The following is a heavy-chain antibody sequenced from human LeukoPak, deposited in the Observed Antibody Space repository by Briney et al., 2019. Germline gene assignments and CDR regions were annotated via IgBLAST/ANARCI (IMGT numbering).Heavy chain of an antibody. D-gene: IGHD6-13*01. CDR3: ARGGYSSSWHFDY. Sequence: SETLSLTCTVSGGSISSYYWSWIRQPPGKGMEWIGYIYYSGSTNYNPSLKSRVTISVDTSKNQFSLKLSSVTAADTAVYYCARGGYSSSWHFDYWGQGTLVTVSS. CDR1: GGSISSYY. J-gene: IGHJ4*02. V-gene: IGHV4-59*01. CDR2: IYYSGST.